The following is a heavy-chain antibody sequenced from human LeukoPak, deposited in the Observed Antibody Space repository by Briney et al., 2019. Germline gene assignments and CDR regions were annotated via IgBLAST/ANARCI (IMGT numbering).Heavy chain of an antibody. D-gene: IGHD3-3*01. CDR2: MNPNSGNT. J-gene: IGHJ3*02. Sequence: ASVKVSCKASGYTFTSYDINWVRQATGQGREWMGWMNPNSGNTGYAQKFQGRVTITRNTSISTAYMELSSLRSEDTAVYYCARGRTTIFGVVINDAFDNWGQGTMVTVSS. CDR1: GYTFTSYD. CDR3: ARGRTTIFGVVINDAFDN. V-gene: IGHV1-8*03.